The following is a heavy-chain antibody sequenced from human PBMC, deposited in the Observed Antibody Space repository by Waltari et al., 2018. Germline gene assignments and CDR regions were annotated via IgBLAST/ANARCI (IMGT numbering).Heavy chain of an antibody. D-gene: IGHD1-26*01. CDR2: IKQSGSN. V-gene: IGHV4-34*01. Sequence: QVQLQQWGAGLLKPSETLSLTCAVYGGSFSGYYWSWIRQPPGKGLEWIGEIKQSGSNNYNPALKSRVTISVDTSKNQFSLKLSSVTAADTAVYYCVRSYYGIWNYWGQGTLVTVSS. CDR3: VRSYYGIWNY. J-gene: IGHJ4*02. CDR1: GGSFSGYY.